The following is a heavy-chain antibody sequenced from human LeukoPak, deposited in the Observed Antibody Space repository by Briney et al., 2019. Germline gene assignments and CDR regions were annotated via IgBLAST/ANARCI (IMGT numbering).Heavy chain of an antibody. D-gene: IGHD6-13*01. Sequence: GGSLRLSCAASGFTFSSYGMHWVRQAPGKGLEWVAVIWYDGINKYDADSVKGRFTISGDNSKNTLYLQMNGLRAEDTAVYYCARGGALSSSWYRYFDYWGQGTLVTVSS. CDR3: ARGGALSSSWYRYFDY. J-gene: IGHJ4*02. V-gene: IGHV3-33*01. CDR2: IWYDGINK. CDR1: GFTFSSYG.